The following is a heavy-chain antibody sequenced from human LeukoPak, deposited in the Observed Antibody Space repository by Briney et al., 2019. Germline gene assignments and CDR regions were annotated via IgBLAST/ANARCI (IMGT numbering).Heavy chain of an antibody. CDR3: AKGRVRQFDPFDY. Sequence: GGSLRLSCAASGFTFSSYGMSWVRQAPGKGLEWVPFMSGSGDSTYYADSVKGRFTISRDNSKNTLYLQMNSLRADDTAVYYCAKGRVRQFDPFDYWGQGTLVTVSS. J-gene: IGHJ4*02. CDR1: GFTFSSYG. D-gene: IGHD1-1*01. V-gene: IGHV3-23*01. CDR2: MSGSGDST.